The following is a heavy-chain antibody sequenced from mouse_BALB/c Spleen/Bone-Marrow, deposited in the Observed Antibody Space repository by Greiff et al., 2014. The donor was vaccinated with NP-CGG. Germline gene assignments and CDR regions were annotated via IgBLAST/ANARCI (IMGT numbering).Heavy chain of an antibody. Sequence: EVQLQESGPELVKPGASVRISCKASGYSFTDYFMNWVMQNHGKSLEWIGRINPYNGDPFYNQKFKDKATLTVDRSSNTAHMELRSLASEDSGVFYWARSGIGSTMDFWGQGTSVTVSS. CDR1: GYSFTDYF. CDR3: ARSGIGSTMDF. CDR2: INPYNGDP. D-gene: IGHD3-2*02. J-gene: IGHJ4*01. V-gene: IGHV1-20*02.